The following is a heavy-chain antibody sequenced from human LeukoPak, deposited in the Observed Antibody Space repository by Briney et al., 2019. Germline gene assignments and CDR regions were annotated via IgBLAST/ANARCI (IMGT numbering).Heavy chain of an antibody. Sequence: PGGSLRLSCAASGFTFSSYSMNWVRQAPGKGLEWVSSISSSSSYIYYADSVRGRFTVSRDNAKNSLYLQMNSLRAEDTAVYYCARAPYYYGLGSYPWGQGTLVTVSS. V-gene: IGHV3-21*01. J-gene: IGHJ5*02. D-gene: IGHD3-10*01. CDR1: GFTFSSYS. CDR2: ISSSSSYI. CDR3: ARAPYYYGLGSYP.